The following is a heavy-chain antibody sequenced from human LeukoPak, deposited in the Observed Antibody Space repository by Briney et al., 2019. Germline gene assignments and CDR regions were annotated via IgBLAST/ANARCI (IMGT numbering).Heavy chain of an antibody. Sequence: PGGSLRLSCAASGFTFSDYYMSWIRQAPGKGLEWVSYISSSGSTIYYADSVKGRFTISRDNTENSLYLQMNSLRAEDTAVYYCARDVAAAPTNWFDPWGQGTLVTVSS. V-gene: IGHV3-11*01. CDR3: ARDVAAAPTNWFDP. J-gene: IGHJ5*02. CDR2: ISSSGSTI. D-gene: IGHD6-13*01. CDR1: GFTFSDYY.